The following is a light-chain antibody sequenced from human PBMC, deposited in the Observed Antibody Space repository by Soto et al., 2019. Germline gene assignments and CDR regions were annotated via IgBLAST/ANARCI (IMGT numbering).Light chain of an antibody. J-gene: IGKJ5*01. CDR2: GAS. V-gene: IGKV3-15*01. CDR1: QSVSTN. Sequence: EIVLTQSPGTLSLCPEERATLSCGASQSVSTNLAWYQQKPGQAPRLLIYGASTRATGIPARFSGSGSGTEFTLTISSLQSEDFAVYYCQQFHNWPPITFGQGTRLEIK. CDR3: QQFHNWPPIT.